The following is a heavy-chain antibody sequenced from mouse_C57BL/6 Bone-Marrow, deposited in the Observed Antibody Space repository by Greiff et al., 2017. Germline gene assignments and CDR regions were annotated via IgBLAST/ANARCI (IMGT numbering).Heavy chain of an antibody. CDR1: GYTFTSYW. V-gene: IGHV1-55*01. CDR3: ARGGYYAMDY. J-gene: IGHJ4*01. Sequence: QVQLQQSGAELVKPGASVTMSCKASGYTFTSYWITWVKQRPGQGLEWIGDIYPGSGSTNYNEKFKSKATLTVDTSSSTAYMQLSSLTSEDSAVYYCARGGYYAMDYWGQGTSVTVSS. CDR2: IYPGSGST.